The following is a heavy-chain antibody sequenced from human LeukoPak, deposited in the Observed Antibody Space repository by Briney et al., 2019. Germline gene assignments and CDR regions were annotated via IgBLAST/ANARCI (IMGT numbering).Heavy chain of an antibody. D-gene: IGHD1-1*01. CDR2: IWYHGRNA. V-gene: IGHV3-33*01. CDR1: GFTFSGSG. J-gene: IGHJ4*02. CDR3: ARDSAVGRLGF. Sequence: GGSLRLSCATSGFTFSGSGFHWVRQAPGKGLEWVADIWYHGRNAYYADSAKGRFTIFRDNSKNTLYLQMKSLRAEDTAVYYCARDSAVGRLGFWGQGTLVTDSS.